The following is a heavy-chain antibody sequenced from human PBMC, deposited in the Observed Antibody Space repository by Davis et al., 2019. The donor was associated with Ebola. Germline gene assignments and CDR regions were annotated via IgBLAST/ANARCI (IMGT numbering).Heavy chain of an antibody. CDR2: IYYSGST. CDR3: ARVLLPAAYFDY. J-gene: IGHJ4*02. D-gene: IGHD2-2*01. Sequence: MPSETLSLTCTVSGGSISSYYWSWIRQHPGKGLEWIGYIYYSGSTYYNPSLKSRVTISVDTSKNQFSLKLSSVTAADTAVYYCARVLLPAAYFDYWGQGTLVTVSS. V-gene: IGHV4-59*06. CDR1: GGSISSYY.